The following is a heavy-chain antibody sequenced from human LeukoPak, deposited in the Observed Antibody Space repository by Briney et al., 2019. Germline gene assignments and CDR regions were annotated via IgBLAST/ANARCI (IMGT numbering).Heavy chain of an antibody. Sequence: GGSLRLSCAASGFIVSANYMNWVRQAPGKGLEWVSIMYAGGSPFCADSVKGRFIISRDNSKNTLYLQMNSLRAEDTAVYYCVRGGGAGLAPWGQGTLVTVSS. V-gene: IGHV3-53*01. CDR2: MYAGGSP. CDR1: GFIVSANY. D-gene: IGHD3-16*01. CDR3: VRGGGAGLAP. J-gene: IGHJ5*02.